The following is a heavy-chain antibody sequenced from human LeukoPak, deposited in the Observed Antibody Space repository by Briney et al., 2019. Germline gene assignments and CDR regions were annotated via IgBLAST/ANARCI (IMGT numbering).Heavy chain of an antibody. CDR2: IIPIFGTA. D-gene: IGHD3-9*01. Sequence: GIIPIFGTANYAQKFQGRVTITADESTSTAYMELSSLRSEDTAVYYCASPTTGSTYYFDYWGQGTLVTVSS. CDR3: ASPTTGSTYYFDY. V-gene: IGHV1-69*01. J-gene: IGHJ4*02.